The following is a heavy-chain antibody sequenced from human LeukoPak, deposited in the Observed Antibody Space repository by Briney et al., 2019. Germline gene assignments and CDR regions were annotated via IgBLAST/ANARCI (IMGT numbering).Heavy chain of an antibody. CDR3: AKTSGGSGWYVDRFDP. V-gene: IGHV1-2*02. J-gene: IGHJ5*02. Sequence: ASVKVSCKASGYTFTGYYMHWVRQAPGQGLEWMGWIDPNSDGTNYAQKFQGRVTMTRDTSISTAYMELSRLRSDDTAVYYCAKTSGGSGWYVDRFDPWGQGTLVTVSS. D-gene: IGHD6-19*01. CDR1: GYTFTGYY. CDR2: IDPNSDGT.